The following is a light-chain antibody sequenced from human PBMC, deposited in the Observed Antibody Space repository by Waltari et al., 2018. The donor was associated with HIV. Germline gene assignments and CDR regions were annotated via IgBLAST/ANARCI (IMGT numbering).Light chain of an antibody. CDR3: QQHSSYPIT. V-gene: IGKV1-5*03. CDR1: QNIGNW. CDR2: KAA. Sequence: DVRLTQSPSTMSASVGDRITITCRASQNIGNWFIWYQQKPGKVPNLLIYKAANLESEVPSRFSGSGSGTDFTLTISSLQPDDFGTYYCQQHSSYPITFGGGTKVEI. J-gene: IGKJ4*01.